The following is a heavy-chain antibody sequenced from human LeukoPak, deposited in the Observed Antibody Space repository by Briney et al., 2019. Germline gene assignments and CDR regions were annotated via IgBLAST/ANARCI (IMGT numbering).Heavy chain of an antibody. Sequence: PSETLSLTCTVSGGSITDYYWSWIRQPAGKGLEWIGHIYKSGSTDYNPSLKSRVTMSMDPSKSQFSLNLRSVTAADTAVYYCARDDRVSGTFLRWFDPWGQGTLVTVSS. CDR3: ARDDRVSGTFLRWFDP. CDR1: GGSITDYY. V-gene: IGHV4-4*07. D-gene: IGHD1-26*01. CDR2: IYKSGST. J-gene: IGHJ5*02.